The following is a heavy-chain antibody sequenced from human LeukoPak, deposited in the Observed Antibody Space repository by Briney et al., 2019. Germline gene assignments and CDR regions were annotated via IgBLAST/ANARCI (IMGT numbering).Heavy chain of an antibody. CDR3: ARVPQYYDILTGPLGMDV. J-gene: IGHJ6*02. Sequence: QPGGSLRLSCVASGFTFSSYEMNWVRQTPGKGLEWLSYISDSGSTIYYADSVKGRFTISRDNAKNSLYLQMNSLRAEDTAVYYCARVPQYYDILTGPLGMDVWGQGTTVTVS. CDR1: GFTFSSYE. D-gene: IGHD3-9*01. CDR2: ISDSGSTI. V-gene: IGHV3-48*03.